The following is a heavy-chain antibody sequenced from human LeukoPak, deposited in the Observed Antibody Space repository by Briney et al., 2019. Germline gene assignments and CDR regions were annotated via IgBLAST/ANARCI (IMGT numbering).Heavy chain of an antibody. J-gene: IGHJ4*02. V-gene: IGHV3-74*01. CDR3: AKSVRRAGSGSYRFDY. CDR1: GFTFSSYW. Sequence: PGGSLRLSCAASGFTFSSYWMHWVRQAPGKGLVWVSRINSDGSSTSYADSVKGRFTISRDNAKNTLYLQINSLRAEDTAVYYCAKSVRRAGSGSYRFDYWGQGTLVTVSS. D-gene: IGHD3-10*01. CDR2: INSDGSST.